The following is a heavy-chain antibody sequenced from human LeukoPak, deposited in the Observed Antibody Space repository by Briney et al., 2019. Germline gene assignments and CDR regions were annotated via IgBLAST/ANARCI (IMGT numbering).Heavy chain of an antibody. J-gene: IGHJ3*02. Sequence: TGGSLRLSCVASGFTFSSYNMNWVRQAPGKGLEWVSYISSSSGTIYYADSVKGRFTISRDSSKNTLYLQMNSLRAEDTAVYYCAKDRGYHYDSSGYYRMDAFDIWGQGTMVTVSS. CDR2: ISSSSGTI. CDR3: AKDRGYHYDSSGYYRMDAFDI. V-gene: IGHV3-48*01. D-gene: IGHD3-22*01. CDR1: GFTFSSYN.